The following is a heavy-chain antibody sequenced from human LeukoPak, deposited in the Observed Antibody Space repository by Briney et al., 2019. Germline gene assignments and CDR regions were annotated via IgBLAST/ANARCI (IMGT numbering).Heavy chain of an antibody. J-gene: IGHJ3*02. CDR3: AKHQNTSSIVATIVDAFDI. D-gene: IGHD5-12*01. CDR2: ISGSGGST. CDR1: GFTFSTSA. V-gene: IGHV3-23*01. Sequence: GGSLRLSCAASGFTFSTSAISWVRQAPGKGLEWVSGISGSGGSTYYADSVKGRFTISRDNSKNTLYLQMNSLRAEDTAVYYCAKHQNTSSIVATIVDAFDIWGQGTMVTVSS.